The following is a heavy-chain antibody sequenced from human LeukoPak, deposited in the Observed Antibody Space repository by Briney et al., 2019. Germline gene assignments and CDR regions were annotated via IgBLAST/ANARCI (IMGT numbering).Heavy chain of an antibody. V-gene: IGHV3-30*02. J-gene: IGHJ4*02. CDR1: GFTFSSYG. CDR2: IRYDGSNK. Sequence: GGSLRLSCAASGFTFSSYGMHWVRQAPGKGLEWVAFIRYDGSNKYYADSVKGRFTISRDNSKNTLYLQMNSLRAEDTAVYYCAKDWRPYCSSTSCYRGLDYWGQGTLVTVSS. D-gene: IGHD2-2*02. CDR3: AKDWRPYCSSTSCYRGLDY.